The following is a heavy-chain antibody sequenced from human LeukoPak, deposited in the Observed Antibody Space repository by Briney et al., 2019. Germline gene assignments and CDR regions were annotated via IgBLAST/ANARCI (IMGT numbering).Heavy chain of an antibody. CDR3: AKGGGYHHYYYYMDV. CDR2: ISGSGGST. V-gene: IGHV3-23*01. J-gene: IGHJ6*03. D-gene: IGHD5-18*01. CDR1: GYSISSGYY. Sequence: ETLSLTCTVSGYSISSGYYWGWIRPAPGKGLEWVSAISGSGGSTYYADSVKGRFTISRDNSKNTLYLQMNSLRAEDTAVYYCAKGGGYHHYYYYMDVWGKGTTVTVSS.